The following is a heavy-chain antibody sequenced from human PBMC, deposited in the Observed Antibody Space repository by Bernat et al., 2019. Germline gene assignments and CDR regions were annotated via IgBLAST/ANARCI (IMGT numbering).Heavy chain of an antibody. V-gene: IGHV3-21*01. D-gene: IGHD6-13*01. CDR1: GFTFSSYS. CDR3: ARATIAAAGTGDAFDI. J-gene: IGHJ3*02. Sequence: EVQLVESGGGLVKPGGFLRLSCAASGFTFSSYSMNWVRQAPGKGLEWVSSISSSSSYIYYADSVKGRFTISRDNAKNSLYLQMNSLRAEDTAVYYCARATIAAAGTGDAFDIWGRGTMVTVSS. CDR2: ISSSSSYI.